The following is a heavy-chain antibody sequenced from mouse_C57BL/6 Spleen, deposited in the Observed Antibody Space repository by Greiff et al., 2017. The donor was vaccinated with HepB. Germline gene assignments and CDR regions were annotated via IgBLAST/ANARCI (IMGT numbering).Heavy chain of an antibody. CDR3: TREGGYGSSFFDY. CDR1: GFTFSSYA. Sequence: EVMLVESGEGLVKPGGSLKLSCAASGFTFSSYAMSWVRQTPEKRLEWVAYISSGGDYIYYADTVKGRFTISRDNARNTLYLQMSSLKSEDTAMYYCTREGGYGSSFFDYWGQGTTLTVSS. J-gene: IGHJ2*01. CDR2: ISSGGDYI. D-gene: IGHD1-1*01. V-gene: IGHV5-9-1*02.